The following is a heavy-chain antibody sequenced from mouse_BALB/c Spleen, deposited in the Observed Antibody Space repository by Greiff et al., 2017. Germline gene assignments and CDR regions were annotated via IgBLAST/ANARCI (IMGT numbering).Heavy chain of an antibody. CDR2: IWSGGST. D-gene: IGHD2-14*01. Sequence: VQRVESGPGLVQPSQSLSITCTVSGFSLTSYGVHWVRQSPGKGLEWLGVIWSGGSTDYNAAFISRLSISKDNSKSQVFFKMNSLQADDTAIYYCARNHYRYDGYAMDYWGQGTSVTVSS. CDR1: GFSLTSYG. V-gene: IGHV2-4-1*01. J-gene: IGHJ4*01. CDR3: ARNHYRYDGYAMDY.